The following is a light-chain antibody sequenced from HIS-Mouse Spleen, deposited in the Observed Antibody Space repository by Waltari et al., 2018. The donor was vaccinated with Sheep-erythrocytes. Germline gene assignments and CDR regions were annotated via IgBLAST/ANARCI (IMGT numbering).Light chain of an antibody. CDR2: EVS. CDR1: SSDVGGYNY. Sequence: QSVLTQPPSASGSPGQSVTISCTGTSSDVGGYNYVSWYQQHPGKAPKLMIYEVSTRPSGVPDRFSGSKSGHTASLTVSELQAEDEADYYCSSYAGSNNWVFGGGTKLTVL. V-gene: IGLV2-8*01. J-gene: IGLJ3*02. CDR3: SSYAGSNNWV.